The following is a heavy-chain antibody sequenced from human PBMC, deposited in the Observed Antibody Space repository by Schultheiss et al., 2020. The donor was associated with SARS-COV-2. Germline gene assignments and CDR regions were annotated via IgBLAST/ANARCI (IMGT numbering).Heavy chain of an antibody. Sequence: GGSLRLSCAASGFTFSSYWMSWVRQAPGKGLEWVSVIYSGGSTYYADSGKGRFTISRDNSKNTLYLQMNSLRAEDTAVYYCARYSSGWYSNYYYYGMDVWGQGTTVTVSS. V-gene: IGHV3-53*01. D-gene: IGHD6-19*01. CDR3: ARYSSGWYSNYYYYGMDV. CDR2: IYSGGST. J-gene: IGHJ6*02. CDR1: GFTFSSYW.